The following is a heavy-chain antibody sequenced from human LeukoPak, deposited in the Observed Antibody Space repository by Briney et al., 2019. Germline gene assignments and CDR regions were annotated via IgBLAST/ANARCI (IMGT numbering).Heavy chain of an antibody. V-gene: IGHV3-30-3*01. J-gene: IGHJ4*02. D-gene: IGHD3-22*01. CDR2: ISYDGSNK. CDR3: ARDNYCDSSGYYY. Sequence: GGSLRLSCAASGFTFGSYAMHWVRQAPGKGLEWVAVISYDGSNKYYADSVKGRFTISRDNSKNTLYLQMNSLRAEDTAVYYCARDNYCDSSGYYYWGQGTLVTVSS. CDR1: GFTFGSYA.